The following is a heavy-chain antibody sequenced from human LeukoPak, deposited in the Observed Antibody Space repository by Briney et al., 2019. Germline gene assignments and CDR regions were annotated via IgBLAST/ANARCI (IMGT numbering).Heavy chain of an antibody. V-gene: IGHV3-23*01. CDR2: ISGSGGST. CDR3: AKSTSSWFENFDY. D-gene: IGHD6-13*01. CDR1: GFTFSSYG. Sequence: GGSLRLSCAASGFTFSSYGMSWVRQAPGKGLEWVSAISGSGGSTYYADSVKGRFTISRDNSKNTLYLQMNSLRAEDTAVYYCAKSTSSWFENFDYWGQGTLVTVSS. J-gene: IGHJ4*02.